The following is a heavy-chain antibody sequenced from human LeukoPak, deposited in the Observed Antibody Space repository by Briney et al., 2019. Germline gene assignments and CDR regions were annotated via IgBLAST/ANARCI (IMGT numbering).Heavy chain of an antibody. V-gene: IGHV3-7*01. CDR2: IKEDGSEK. CDR1: GFTFSSHW. CDR3: ARDGGYSYAEVSY. Sequence: GGSLRLSCAASGFTFSSHWMSWVRQAPGKGLEWVANIKEDGSEKYYLDSVKGRFTISRDNAKNSLYLQMNSLRAEDTAVYYCARDGGYSYAEVSYWGQGTLVIVSS. D-gene: IGHD5-12*01. J-gene: IGHJ4*02.